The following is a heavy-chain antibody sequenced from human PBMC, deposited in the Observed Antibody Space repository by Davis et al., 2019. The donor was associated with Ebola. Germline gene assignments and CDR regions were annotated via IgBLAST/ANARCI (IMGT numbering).Heavy chain of an antibody. J-gene: IGHJ5*02. D-gene: IGHD6-19*01. CDR3: AKDSGWAMSP. CDR1: GFTFSSYG. Sequence: PGGSLRLSCAASGFTFSSYGMHWVRQAPGKGLEWVAFMSYDGSSKFYADSVKGRFTISRDNSKNTVYLQMNSLRAEDTAVYYCAKDSGWAMSPWGQGTLVTVSS. CDR2: MSYDGSSK. V-gene: IGHV3-30*18.